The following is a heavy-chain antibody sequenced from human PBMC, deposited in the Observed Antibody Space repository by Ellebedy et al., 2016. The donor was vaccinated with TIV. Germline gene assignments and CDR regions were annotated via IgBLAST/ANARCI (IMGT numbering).Heavy chain of an antibody. CDR1: GGSISSYY. Sequence: MPSETLSLTCTVSGGSISSYYWSWIRQPPGKGLEWIGEINHSGSTNYNPSLKSRVTISVDTSKNQFSLKLSSVTAADTAVYYCARVEYSSNWYFYFDYWGRGTLVTVSS. J-gene: IGHJ4*02. CDR2: INHSGST. CDR3: ARVEYSSNWYFYFDY. D-gene: IGHD6-13*01. V-gene: IGHV4-34*01.